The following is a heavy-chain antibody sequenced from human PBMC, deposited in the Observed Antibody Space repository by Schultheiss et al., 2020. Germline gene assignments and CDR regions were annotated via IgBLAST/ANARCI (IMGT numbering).Heavy chain of an antibody. CDR3: AKDSSGWYFRTWDV. J-gene: IGHJ6*04. CDR2: IRSKANSYAT. D-gene: IGHD6-19*01. CDR1: GFTFSGSA. Sequence: GGSLRLSCAASGFTFSGSAMHWVRQASGKGLEWVGRIRSKANSYATAYAASVKGRFTISRDDSKNTAYLQMNSLRAEDTAVYYCAKDSSGWYFRTWDVWGKGTTVTVSS. V-gene: IGHV3-73*01.